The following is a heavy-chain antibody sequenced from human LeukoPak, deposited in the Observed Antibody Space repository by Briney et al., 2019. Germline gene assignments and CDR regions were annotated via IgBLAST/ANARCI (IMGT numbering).Heavy chain of an antibody. CDR1: GGSISTYY. V-gene: IGHV4-59*12. Sequence: SETLSLTCTVSGGSISTYYCSWIRQPRGKGRRWMRYIYNTGRASYNPALKSRVTISVDTSKNQFSLKLSSVTAADTAVYYCARENSNSWYLDYWGQGTLVTVSS. D-gene: IGHD6-13*01. CDR2: IYNTGRA. CDR3: ARENSNSWYLDY. J-gene: IGHJ4*02.